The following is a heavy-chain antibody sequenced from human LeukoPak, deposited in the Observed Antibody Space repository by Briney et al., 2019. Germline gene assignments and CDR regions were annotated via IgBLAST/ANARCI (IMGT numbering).Heavy chain of an antibody. CDR1: GGTFSSYA. J-gene: IGHJ5*02. CDR3: ARPTPSLFFDP. V-gene: IGHV1-69*13. CDR2: IIPIFGTA. D-gene: IGHD2/OR15-2a*01. Sequence: ASVKVSCKASGGTFSSYAISWVRQAPGQGLEWVGGIIPIFGTANYAQKFQGRVTITADESTSTAYMELSSLRSEDTAVYYCARPTPSLFFDPWGQGTLVTVSS.